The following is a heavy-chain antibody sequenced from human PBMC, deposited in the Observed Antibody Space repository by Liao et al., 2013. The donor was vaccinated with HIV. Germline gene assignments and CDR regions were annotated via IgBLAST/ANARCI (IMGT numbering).Heavy chain of an antibody. V-gene: IGHV4-4*07. CDR2: IYSSGSA. D-gene: IGHD3-3*01. CDR3: ARTDQYYDFWNGYENWFDP. J-gene: IGHJ5*02. Sequence: QVQLQESGSGLVKPSETLSLTCTVSGGSISSYYWSWIRQPPGKGLEWIGRIYSSGSANYNPSLKSRVTMSVDTSKNQFSLKLSSVTAADTAVYYCARTDQYYDFWNGYENWFDPWGQGTLVTVSS. CDR1: GGSISSYY.